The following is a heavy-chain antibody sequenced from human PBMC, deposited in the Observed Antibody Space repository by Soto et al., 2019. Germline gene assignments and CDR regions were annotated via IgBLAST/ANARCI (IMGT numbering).Heavy chain of an antibody. Sequence: GGSVKVSCKASGYTFTSYGMHWGRQAPGQRLEWMGWISAYNGNTNYAQKLQGRVTMTTDTSTSTAYLELRSLRSDDTAVYYCARVLYYYDSSGYPPDAFDIWGQGTMVTVSS. J-gene: IGHJ3*02. CDR2: ISAYNGNT. CDR3: ARVLYYYDSSGYPPDAFDI. D-gene: IGHD3-22*01. V-gene: IGHV1-18*01. CDR1: GYTFTSYG.